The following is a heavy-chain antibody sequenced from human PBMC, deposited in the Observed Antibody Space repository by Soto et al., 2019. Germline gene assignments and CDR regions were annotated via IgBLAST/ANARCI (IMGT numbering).Heavy chain of an antibody. Sequence: EVQLVESGGGLVQPGGSLRLSCAASGFTVSSNYMSWVRQAPGKGLEWVSVIYSGGSTYYADSVKGGFTISRDNSKNTLYLQKISLRAEDTAVYYCARAVTMIVPWFVPWVQGTLVTVSS. V-gene: IGHV3-66*01. CDR1: GFTVSSNY. CDR2: IYSGGST. D-gene: IGHD3-22*01. CDR3: ARAVTMIVPWFVP. J-gene: IGHJ5*02.